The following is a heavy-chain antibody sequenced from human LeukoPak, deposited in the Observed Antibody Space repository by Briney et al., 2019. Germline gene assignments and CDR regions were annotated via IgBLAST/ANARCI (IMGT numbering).Heavy chain of an antibody. CDR2: IYTSGST. Sequence: PSETLSLTCTVSGGSISSYYCNWVRQRDGKGLQRIGRIYTSGSTNYNPSLKSRVTMSVDTSKNQFSLKLSSVTAADTAVYYCARVGGAYNYGYFDSWGQGTLVTVSS. J-gene: IGHJ4*02. V-gene: IGHV4-4*07. D-gene: IGHD5-18*01. CDR3: ARVGGAYNYGYFDS. CDR1: GGSISSYY.